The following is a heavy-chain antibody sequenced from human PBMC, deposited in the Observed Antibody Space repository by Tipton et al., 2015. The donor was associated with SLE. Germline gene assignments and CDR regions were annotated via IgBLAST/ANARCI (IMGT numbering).Heavy chain of an antibody. Sequence: TLSLTCTVSGGSISSSSYYWGWIRQPPGKGLEWIGSIYYSGGTYYNPSLKSRVTISVDTSKNQFSLKLSSVTAADTAVYYCARHRTYSSSWDGYNWFDPWGQGTLVTVSS. V-gene: IGHV4-39*07. J-gene: IGHJ5*02. CDR2: IYYSGGT. CDR1: GGSISSSSYY. D-gene: IGHD6-13*01. CDR3: ARHRTYSSSWDGYNWFDP.